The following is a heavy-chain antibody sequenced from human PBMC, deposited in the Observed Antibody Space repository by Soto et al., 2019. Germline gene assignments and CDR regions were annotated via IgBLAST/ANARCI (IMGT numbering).Heavy chain of an antibody. CDR1: GFTFSDYA. D-gene: IGHD3-3*02. Sequence: EVQLLESGGGLVQPGESLRLSCAASGFTFSDYAMSWVRQAPGKGLESVSAISGSGGDTYYADSVKGRFTISRDNSKNTVYLQMNSLRAEDTAVYYCAKEGSNSAAIFYYFYGMDVWGQGTTVTVSS. V-gene: IGHV3-23*01. J-gene: IGHJ6*02. CDR2: ISGSGGDT. CDR3: AKEGSNSAAIFYYFYGMDV.